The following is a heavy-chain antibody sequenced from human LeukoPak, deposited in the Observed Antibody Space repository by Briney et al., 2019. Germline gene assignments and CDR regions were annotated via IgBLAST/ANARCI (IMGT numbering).Heavy chain of an antibody. CDR3: ARGLPSYGDYVDYYFYMDV. CDR2: ISTSGST. J-gene: IGHJ6*03. CDR1: GDSISGFY. D-gene: IGHD4-17*01. V-gene: IGHV4-4*07. Sequence: PSETLSLTCTASGDSISGFYWSWIRQPAGKGLQWIGRISTSGSTNYNPSLKSRVTTSVDRSTNEFSLTVRSVTAADTALYYCARGLPSYGDYVDYYFYMDVWGKGTTVTVSS.